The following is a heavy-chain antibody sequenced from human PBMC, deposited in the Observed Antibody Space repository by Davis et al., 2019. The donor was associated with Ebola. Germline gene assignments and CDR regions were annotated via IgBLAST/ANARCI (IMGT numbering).Heavy chain of an antibody. D-gene: IGHD6-13*01. J-gene: IGHJ4*02. Sequence: PGGSLRLSCAASRFTFSSYAMSWVRQAPGKGLEWVSGISGSGGSTYYADSVKGRFTISRDNSKNTLYLQMNSLRAEDTAVYYCAGSSSWYYFNYWGQGTLVTVSS. CDR1: RFTFSSYA. CDR3: AGSSSWYYFNY. V-gene: IGHV3-23*01. CDR2: ISGSGGST.